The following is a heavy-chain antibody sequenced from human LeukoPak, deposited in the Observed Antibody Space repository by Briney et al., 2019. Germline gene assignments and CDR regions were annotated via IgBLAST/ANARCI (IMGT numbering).Heavy chain of an antibody. V-gene: IGHV3-11*01. CDR1: GFTFSDYY. J-gene: IGHJ4*02. CDR2: ISSNGDTI. D-gene: IGHD3-22*01. CDR3: ARDYYDSSGYPY. Sequence: GGSLRLSCAASGFTFSDYYMSWIRQAPGKGLEWVSYISSNGDTIDFAGSVKGRFTISRDNAKNSLYLQMNSLRAEDTAVYYCARDYYDSSGYPYWGQGTLVTVSS.